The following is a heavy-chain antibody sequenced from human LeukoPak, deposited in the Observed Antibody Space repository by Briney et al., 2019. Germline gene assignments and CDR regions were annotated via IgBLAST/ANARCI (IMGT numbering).Heavy chain of an antibody. CDR2: IDTNTGNP. Sequence: ASVKVSRMASGYTFTSYAMNWVRQAPGQGLEWMGWIDTNTGNPTYAQGFTGRFVFSLDTSVSTAYLQISSLKAEDTAVYYCAGDPSRFDPWGQGTLVTVSS. CDR1: GYTFTSYA. D-gene: IGHD2-2*01. CDR3: AGDPSRFDP. V-gene: IGHV7-4-1*02. J-gene: IGHJ5*02.